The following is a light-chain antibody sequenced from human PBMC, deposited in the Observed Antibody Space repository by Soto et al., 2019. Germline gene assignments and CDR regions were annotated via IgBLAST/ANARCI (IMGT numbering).Light chain of an antibody. CDR1: SSDVGGYNY. V-gene: IGLV2-11*01. J-gene: IGLJ3*02. CDR2: DVS. Sequence: QSALTQPRSVSGSPGQSVTISCTGTSSDVGGYNYVSWYQQHPGKAPKLMIYDVSKRPSGVPDRFSGSKSGNTASLTISGLQAEDEADYYCSSYAGGSSMVFGGGTKLTVL. CDR3: SSYAGGSSMV.